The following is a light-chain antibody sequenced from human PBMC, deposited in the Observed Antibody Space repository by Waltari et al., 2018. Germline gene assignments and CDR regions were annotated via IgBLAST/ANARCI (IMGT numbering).Light chain of an antibody. V-gene: IGLV2-14*01. CDR1: DSDVGAYDF. CDR2: EFS. Sequence: QSALTQPASVSGSPGQSITISCSGTDSDVGAYDFVSWSQQHPGKAPHLIIYEFSKRPSGICNCFSAAKSGNTASLTISGLQAEDEADFYGSSDTTSSAPGVFGTGTRVTVL. CDR3: SSDTTSSAPGV. J-gene: IGLJ1*01.